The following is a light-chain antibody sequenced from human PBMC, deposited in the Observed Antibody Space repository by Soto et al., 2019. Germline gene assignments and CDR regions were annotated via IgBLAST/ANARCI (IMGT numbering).Light chain of an antibody. J-gene: IGKJ4*01. CDR3: QQFSSYPLT. CDR1: QSVSSTY. Sequence: DIVLTQSPDSLAVSLGERATLSCRASQSVSSTYLAWYQQKPGQAPRLLIYDASSRATGIPDRFSGSGSGTDFTLTISRLEPEDFAVYYCQQFSSYPLTFGGGTKVDIK. CDR2: DAS. V-gene: IGKV3-20*01.